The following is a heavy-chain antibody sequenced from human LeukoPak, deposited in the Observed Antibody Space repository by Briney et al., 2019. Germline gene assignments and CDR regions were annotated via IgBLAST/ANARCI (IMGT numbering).Heavy chain of an antibody. CDR2: ISYSGST. CDR1: GGSISPNY. Sequence: SETLSLTCTVSGGSISPNYWDWIRQTPGKGLEWIGYISYSGSTTYNPSLKSRVTISLDTSKNHFSLKLTSVTAADTAVYYCARDTRATSNWFDPWGQGTLVTVSS. D-gene: IGHD2-15*01. V-gene: IGHV4-59*12. CDR3: ARDTRATSNWFDP. J-gene: IGHJ5*02.